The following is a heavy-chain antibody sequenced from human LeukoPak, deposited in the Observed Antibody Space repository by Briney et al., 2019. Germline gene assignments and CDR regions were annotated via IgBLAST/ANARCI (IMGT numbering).Heavy chain of an antibody. D-gene: IGHD4-17*01. CDR3: ARVRVRHPAGDY. CDR1: GFTFDDYA. Sequence: SLRLSCAASGFTFDDYAMHWVRQTPGKGLEWVSTISWNSGSIGYADSVKGRFTISRDNAKNTLYLQMNSLRAEDTAVYYCARVRVRHPAGDYWGQGTLVTVSS. J-gene: IGHJ4*02. CDR2: ISWNSGSI. V-gene: IGHV3-9*01.